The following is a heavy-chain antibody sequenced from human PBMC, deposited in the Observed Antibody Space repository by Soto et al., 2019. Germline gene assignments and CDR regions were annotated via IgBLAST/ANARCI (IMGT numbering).Heavy chain of an antibody. CDR1: GFTFSSYS. Sequence: EVQLVESGGGLVKPGGSLRLSCAASGFTFSSYSMNWVRQAPGKGLEWVSSISSSSSYIYYADSVKGRFTISRDNAKKPLHMQMNRLRAEDTAVYYCAREQQQDYYYYGMDVWGQGTTVTVSS. D-gene: IGHD6-13*01. CDR2: ISSSSSYI. V-gene: IGHV3-21*01. CDR3: AREQQQDYYYYGMDV. J-gene: IGHJ6*02.